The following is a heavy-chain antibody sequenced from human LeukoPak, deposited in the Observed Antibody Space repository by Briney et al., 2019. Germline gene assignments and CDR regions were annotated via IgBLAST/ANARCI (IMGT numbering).Heavy chain of an antibody. CDR3: ARVSLDNLIYYYYMDV. D-gene: IGHD1-1*01. CDR1: GFTFSSYE. V-gene: IGHV3-48*03. CDR2: ITSSGSTI. J-gene: IGHJ6*03. Sequence: GGSLRLSCAASGFTFSSYEMNWVRQAPGKGLEWVSYITSSGSTIYYADSVKGRFTISRDNAKNSLYLQMNSLRAEDTAVYYCARVSLDNLIYYYYMDVWGKGTTVTISS.